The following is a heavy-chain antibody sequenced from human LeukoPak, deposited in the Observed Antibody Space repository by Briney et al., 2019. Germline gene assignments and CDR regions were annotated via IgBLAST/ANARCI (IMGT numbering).Heavy chain of an antibody. V-gene: IGHV7-4-1*02. CDR1: GYTFPSYA. J-gene: IGHJ6*03. D-gene: IGHD5-18*01. Sequence: ASVKVSCKASGYTFPSYAMNWVRQAPGQGLEWMGWINTNTGNPTYAQGFTGRFVFSLDTSVSTAYLQISSLKAEDTAVYYCARDLRLSLGGYSYGYFGYYYYMDVWGKGTTVTVSS. CDR2: INTNTGNP. CDR3: ARDLRLSLGGYSYGYFGYYYYMDV.